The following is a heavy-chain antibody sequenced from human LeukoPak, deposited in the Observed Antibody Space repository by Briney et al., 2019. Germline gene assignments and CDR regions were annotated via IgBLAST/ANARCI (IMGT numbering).Heavy chain of an antibody. CDR1: GYTFTSYY. CDR2: LNPNSGGT. Sequence: GASVKVSCKASGYTFTSYYMHWVRQAPGQGLEWIGWLNPNSGGTNYAQKFQGRVTMTRDTSISTAYMELSRLRSDDTAMYYCARIYYGSGSYYNWDWFDPWGQGTLVTVSS. J-gene: IGHJ5*02. D-gene: IGHD3-10*01. CDR3: ARIYYGSGSYYNWDWFDP. V-gene: IGHV1-2*02.